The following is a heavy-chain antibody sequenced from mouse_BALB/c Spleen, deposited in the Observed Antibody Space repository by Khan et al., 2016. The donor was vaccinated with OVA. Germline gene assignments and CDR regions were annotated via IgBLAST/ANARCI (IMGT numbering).Heavy chain of an antibody. CDR2: ISDLAYTF. CDR1: GFTFSDYG. J-gene: IGHJ3*01. CDR3: ARGGGTEPFAD. V-gene: IGHV5-15*02. Sequence: EVELVESGGGLVQPGGSRKLSCAASGFTFSDYGMAWVRQAPGKGPEWVAFISDLAYTFYYADTVTGRFTLSRENAKNTLYLEMSSLRSGDTAMYYCARGGGTEPFADWGQGTLVTVSA.